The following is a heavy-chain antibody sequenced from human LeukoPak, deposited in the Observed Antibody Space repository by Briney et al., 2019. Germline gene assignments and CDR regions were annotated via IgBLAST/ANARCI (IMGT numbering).Heavy chain of an antibody. Sequence: GASVKVSCKASGYTFTGYYMHWVRQAPGQGLEWMGWINPNSGGTNYAQKLQGRVTMTTDTSTSTAYMELRSLRSDDTAVYYCARAYYYDSSGYNNWFDPWGQGTLVTVSS. V-gene: IGHV1-2*02. D-gene: IGHD3-22*01. J-gene: IGHJ5*02. CDR1: GYTFTGYY. CDR2: INPNSGGT. CDR3: ARAYYYDSSGYNNWFDP.